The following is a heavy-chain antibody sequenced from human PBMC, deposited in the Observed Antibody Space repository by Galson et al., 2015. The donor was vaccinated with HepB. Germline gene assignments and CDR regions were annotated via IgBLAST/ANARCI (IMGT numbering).Heavy chain of an antibody. CDR1: RFTFSSSS. V-gene: IGHV3-21*01. CDR3: AREGIVGATTIAAFDI. D-gene: IGHD1-26*01. Sequence: SLRLSFAASRFTFSSSSPNCVRQAPGKGLEWVSSISSSSSYIYYADSVKGRFTISRDNAKNSLYLQMNSLKAEDTAVYYCAREGIVGATTIAAFDIWGQGTMVTVSS. CDR2: ISSSSSYI. J-gene: IGHJ3*02.